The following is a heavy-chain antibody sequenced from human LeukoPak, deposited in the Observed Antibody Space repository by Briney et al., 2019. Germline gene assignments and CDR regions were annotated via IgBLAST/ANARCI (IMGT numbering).Heavy chain of an antibody. CDR1: GFTVSSNS. CDR2: IKQDGSEK. Sequence: GGSLRLSCTVSGFTVSSNSMSWVRQAPGKGLEWVANIKQDGSEKYYVDSVKGRFTISRDNAKNSLYLQMNSLRAEDTAVYYCARRFDNYYYYYMDVWGKGTTVTVSS. CDR3: ARRFDNYYYYYMDV. J-gene: IGHJ6*03. D-gene: IGHD3-9*01. V-gene: IGHV3-7*01.